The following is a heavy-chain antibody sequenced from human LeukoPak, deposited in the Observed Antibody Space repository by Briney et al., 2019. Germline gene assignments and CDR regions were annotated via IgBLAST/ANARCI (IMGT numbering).Heavy chain of an antibody. J-gene: IGHJ6*02. CDR1: GFTLSSYG. CDR2: ISYEGSNK. D-gene: IGHD6-6*01. Sequence: PGRSLRLSCAPCGFTLSSYGMEWDRQAPGKGLGWDGVISYEGSNKYYADSVKGRFTISRDTSKNTLYLQMNSLTAEDTAVYYSARDPSSSSFRLVGYYYGMDVWGQGTTVTVSS. V-gene: IGHV3-30-3*01. CDR3: ARDPSSSSFRLVGYYYGMDV.